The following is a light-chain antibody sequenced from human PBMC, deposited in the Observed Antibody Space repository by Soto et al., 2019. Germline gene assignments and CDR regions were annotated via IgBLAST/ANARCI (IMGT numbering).Light chain of an antibody. CDR2: EGN. V-gene: IGLV2-23*01. CDR1: SSDVGSYNL. J-gene: IGLJ3*02. Sequence: QSALTQPASVSASPGQSITISCTGTSSDVGSYNLVSWFQQHPGKAPKLMIYEGNKRPSGVSNRFSGSKSGNTASLTISGLEAEDEADYCCCSYAGSSTVVFGGGTKVTVL. CDR3: CSYAGSSTVV.